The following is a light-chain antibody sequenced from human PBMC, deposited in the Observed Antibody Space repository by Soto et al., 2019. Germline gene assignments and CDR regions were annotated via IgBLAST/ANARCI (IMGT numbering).Light chain of an antibody. J-gene: IGLJ2*01. CDR2: SNN. V-gene: IGLV1-44*01. Sequence: QSVLTQPPSASGTPGQRVTISCSGSSSNIGSNTVNWYQQLPGTAPKLLIYSNNQQPSGVPDRFSGSKSGTSASLAISGRQSEDEADYYCAAWDDSLNGVVFGGGTKLTVL. CDR1: SSNIGSNT. CDR3: AAWDDSLNGVV.